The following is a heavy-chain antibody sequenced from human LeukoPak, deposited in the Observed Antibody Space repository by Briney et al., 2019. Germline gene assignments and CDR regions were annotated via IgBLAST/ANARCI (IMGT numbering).Heavy chain of an antibody. V-gene: IGHV3-30*02. J-gene: IGHJ6*03. CDR2: IRYDGSNK. CDR3: ARGTIAVAGNRYYYYYYMDV. CDR1: GFTFSSYG. Sequence: GGSLRLSCAASGFTFSSYGMHWVRQAPGKGLEWVAFIRYDGSNKYYADSVKGRFTISRDNSKNTLYLQMNSLRAEDTAVYYCARGTIAVAGNRYYYYYYMDVWGKGTTVTISS. D-gene: IGHD6-19*01.